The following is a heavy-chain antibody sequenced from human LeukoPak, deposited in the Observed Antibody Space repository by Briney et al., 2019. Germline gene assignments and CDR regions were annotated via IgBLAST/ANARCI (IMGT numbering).Heavy chain of an antibody. V-gene: IGHV6-1*01. D-gene: IGHD6-19*01. J-gene: IGHJ4*02. Sequence: SQTLSLTCAISGDSVSSNSAAWNWIRQSPSRGLEWLGRTYYRSRWYNDYAVSVQSRITINPDTSKNQFSLQLNSVTPEDTAVYYCARVRLDNSVWPLYFDSWGQGTLVTVSS. CDR1: GDSVSSNSAA. CDR2: TYYRSRWYN. CDR3: ARVRLDNSVWPLYFDS.